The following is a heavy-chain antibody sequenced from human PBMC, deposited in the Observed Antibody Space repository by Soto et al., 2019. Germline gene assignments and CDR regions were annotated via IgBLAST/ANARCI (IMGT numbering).Heavy chain of an antibody. J-gene: IGHJ4*02. CDR3: ARAEYYDYIWGSYRYTQNYFDY. CDR1: GYTFTGYY. Sequence: ASVKVSCKASGYTFTGYYMHWVRQAPGQGLEWMGWINPNSGGTNYAQKFQGWVTMTRDTSISTAYMELSRLRSDDTAVYYCARAEYYDYIWGSYRYTQNYFDYWGQGTLVTVSS. CDR2: INPNSGGT. V-gene: IGHV1-2*04. D-gene: IGHD3-16*02.